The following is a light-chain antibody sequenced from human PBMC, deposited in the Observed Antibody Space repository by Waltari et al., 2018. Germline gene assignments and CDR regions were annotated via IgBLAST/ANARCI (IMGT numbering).Light chain of an antibody. CDR3: QQYYNTPFT. CDR1: PSVLHSSNNQNA. Sequence: DIVMTQSPDSLAVSLGERATINCKSSPSVLHSSNNQNALAWYQQKPGQTPHLLIYWASTRESGVPDRFSGSGSGTDFTLTISSLQAEDVAVYYCQQYYNTPFTFGPGTRVDIK. J-gene: IGKJ3*01. CDR2: WAS. V-gene: IGKV4-1*01.